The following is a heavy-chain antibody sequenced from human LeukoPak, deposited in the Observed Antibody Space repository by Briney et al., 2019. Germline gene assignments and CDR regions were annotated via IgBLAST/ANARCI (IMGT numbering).Heavy chain of an antibody. Sequence: GGSLRLSCAASGFTFSSYRMTWVRQAPGKGLEWVSYISSSSSTIYYADSVKGRFTISRDNAKNSLYLQMNSLRAEDTAVYYCARDRSSGWYDAFDIWGQGTMVTVSS. CDR3: ARDRSSGWYDAFDI. CDR2: ISSSSSTI. V-gene: IGHV3-48*01. D-gene: IGHD6-19*01. CDR1: GFTFSSYR. J-gene: IGHJ3*02.